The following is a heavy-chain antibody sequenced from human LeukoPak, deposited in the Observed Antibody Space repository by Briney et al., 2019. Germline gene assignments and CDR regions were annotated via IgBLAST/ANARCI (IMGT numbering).Heavy chain of an antibody. CDR1: GLSFSINA. CDR3: AKGGHHSYFDP. J-gene: IGHJ5*02. CDR2: VSGFGGST. Sequence: SGRSLTLSCAASGLSFSINAMGWVRPAPGKGLEWVSTVSGFGGSTFYADSVKGRFTISRDNSKNTQNLQMNGLRAEDTALYNCAKGGHHSYFDPWGQGTLVTVAS. D-gene: IGHD3-10*01. V-gene: IGHV3-23*01.